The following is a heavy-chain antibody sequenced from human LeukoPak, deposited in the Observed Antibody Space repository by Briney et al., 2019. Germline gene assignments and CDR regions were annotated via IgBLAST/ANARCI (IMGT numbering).Heavy chain of an antibody. J-gene: IGHJ5*02. Sequence: SETLSLTCAVSDDSFSSHYWTWIRRPPGKGLEWIGYISYIGTTNYNPSLKSRVTLSIDTSKNQFSLKLRSVTAADTAVYYCARDRAPVTMIRGAPGGFDPWGQGTLVTVSS. CDR1: DDSFSSHY. CDR3: ARDRAPVTMIRGAPGGFDP. D-gene: IGHD3-10*01. V-gene: IGHV4-59*11. CDR2: ISYIGTT.